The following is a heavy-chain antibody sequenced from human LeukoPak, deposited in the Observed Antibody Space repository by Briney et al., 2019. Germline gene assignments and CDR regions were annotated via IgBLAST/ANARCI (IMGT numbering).Heavy chain of an antibody. CDR1: GFTLTDYY. J-gene: IGHJ4*02. D-gene: IGHD6-13*01. CDR3: ARDRRIAAAGTDY. CDR2: VTTSGSAM. Sequence: GGSLRLSCAASGFTLTDYYMSWIRQAPGKGLEWLSYVTTSGSAMYCADSVKGRFTISRDTAKNSVHLQMNSLRAEDTAVYYCARDRRIAAAGTDYWGQGTLVTVSS. V-gene: IGHV3-11*04.